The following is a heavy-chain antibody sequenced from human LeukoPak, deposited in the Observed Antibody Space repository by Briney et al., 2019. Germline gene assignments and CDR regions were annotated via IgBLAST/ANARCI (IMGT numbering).Heavy chain of an antibody. D-gene: IGHD1-7*01. CDR2: LIPILGIA. CDR3: AREGLDGTTQIYYYGMDV. J-gene: IGHJ6*01. Sequence: SVKVSCKASGGTFSSYAISWVRQAPGQGLEWMGRLIPILGIANYAQKFQGRVTITADKSTSTAYMELSSLRSEDTAVYYCAREGLDGTTQIYYYGMDVWGQGTTVTVSS. CDR1: GGTFSSYA. V-gene: IGHV1-69*04.